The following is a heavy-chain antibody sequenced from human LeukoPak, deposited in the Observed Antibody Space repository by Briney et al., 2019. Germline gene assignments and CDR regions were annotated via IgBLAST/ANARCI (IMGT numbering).Heavy chain of an antibody. CDR2: ISSSGSTI. D-gene: IGHD3-10*01. CDR3: ARVYGSGTYLFDY. Sequence: KPGGSLRLSCAASGFTFSDYYMSWIRQAPGKGLEWVSYISSSGSTIYYTDSVKGRFTISRDNAKNSLYLQMNSLRAEDTAVYYCARVYGSGTYLFDYWGQGTLVTVSS. J-gene: IGHJ4*02. CDR1: GFTFSDYY. V-gene: IGHV3-11*01.